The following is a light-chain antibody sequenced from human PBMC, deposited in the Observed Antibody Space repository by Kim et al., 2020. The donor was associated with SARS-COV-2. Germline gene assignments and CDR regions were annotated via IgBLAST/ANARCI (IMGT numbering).Light chain of an antibody. J-gene: IGKJ4*01. CDR2: RAS. Sequence: EIVMTQSPATLSVSPGERVTLSCRASQTVDRNLAWYQQKGGQPPRLLIYRASTRATDIPDRFSGSGSGREFTLTIHSLRSEDSGNYYCQQFSKWPLTFGGGTKVDIK. CDR3: QQFSKWPLT. V-gene: IGKV3-15*01. CDR1: QTVDRN.